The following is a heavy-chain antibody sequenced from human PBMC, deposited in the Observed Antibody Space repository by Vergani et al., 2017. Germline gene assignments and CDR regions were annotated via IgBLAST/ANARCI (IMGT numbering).Heavy chain of an antibody. CDR2: SIPIFGSA. J-gene: IGHJ4*02. CDR1: GGTFSSYA. CDR3: ARAAPGATGYYPDY. D-gene: IGHD3-9*01. Sequence: QVQLVQSGAEVKKPGSSVKVSCKASGGTFSSYALSWVRQAPGQGLEWMGRSIPIFGSANYARKFQGRVTITADESTSTAYMELSSLRSEDTAVYYWARAAPGATGYYPDYWGQGTLVTVSS. V-gene: IGHV1-69*13.